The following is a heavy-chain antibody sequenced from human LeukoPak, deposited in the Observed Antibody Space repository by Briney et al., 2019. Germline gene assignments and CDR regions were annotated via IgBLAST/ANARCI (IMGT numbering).Heavy chain of an antibody. V-gene: IGHV3-30-3*01. CDR3: AREWVSMVRGASQGY. Sequence: GRSLRLSCAASGLTFSSYAMHWVRQAPGKGLEWEAVISYDGSNKYYADSVKGRFTISRDNSKNTLYLQMNSLRAEDTAVYSCAREWVSMVRGASQGYWGQGTLVTVSS. CDR1: GLTFSSYA. CDR2: ISYDGSNK. D-gene: IGHD3-10*01. J-gene: IGHJ4*02.